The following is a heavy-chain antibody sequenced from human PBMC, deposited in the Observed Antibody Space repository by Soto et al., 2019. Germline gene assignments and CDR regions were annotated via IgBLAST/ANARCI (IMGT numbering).Heavy chain of an antibody. CDR2: IYYSGST. CDR1: GGSISSGGYY. Sequence: QVQLQESGPGLVKPSQTLSLTCTVSGGSISSGGYYWSWIRQHPGKGLEWIGYIYYSGSTYYNPSLKSRVTISVDTSKNQXSXXXXXXXXXXXXXXXXXXXXXXXGQGTLVTVSS. V-gene: IGHV4-31*03. J-gene: IGHJ4*02. CDR3: XXXXXXX.